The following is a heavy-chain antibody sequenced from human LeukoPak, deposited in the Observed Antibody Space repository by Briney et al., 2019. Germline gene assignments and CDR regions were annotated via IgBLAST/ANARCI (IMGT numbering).Heavy chain of an antibody. V-gene: IGHV3-23*01. CDR2: ISSSGGIP. Sequence: GGSLRLSCAASGFSFSNYAMSWVRQVPGKGLEWVSAISSSGGIPYYADSVKGRFTISRDNSKNTVYLQMNSLRAEDTAIYCCAKKINYEGYNWFDPRGQGTLVTVSS. D-gene: IGHD1-7*01. CDR1: GFSFSNYA. J-gene: IGHJ5*02. CDR3: AKKINYEGYNWFDP.